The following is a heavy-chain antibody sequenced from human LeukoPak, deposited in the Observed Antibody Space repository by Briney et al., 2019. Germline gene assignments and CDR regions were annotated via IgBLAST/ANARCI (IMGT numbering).Heavy chain of an antibody. CDR2: INPNGGST. J-gene: IGHJ6*02. CDR3: ARESLYGSGSYSSYYYGMDV. CDR1: GYTFTSYY. V-gene: IGHV1-46*01. Sequence: ASVKLSCKASGYTFTSYYMHWVRQAPGQGLEWMGIINPNGGSTSYAQKFQGRVTMTRDTSTSTVYMELSSLRSEDTAVYYCARESLYGSGSYSSYYYGMDVWGQGTTVTVSS. D-gene: IGHD3-10*01.